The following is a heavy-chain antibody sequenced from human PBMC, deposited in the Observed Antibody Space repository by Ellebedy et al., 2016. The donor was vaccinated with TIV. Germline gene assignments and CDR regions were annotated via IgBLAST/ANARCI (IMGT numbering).Heavy chain of an antibody. V-gene: IGHV3-48*03. CDR1: GFTFSSYE. CDR2: ISSSARTI. CDR3: ARGVSGYSGYDWGPFDY. D-gene: IGHD5-12*01. Sequence: GESLKISCAASGFTFSSYEMYWVRQGPGMGLEWVAYISSSARTINYADSVKGRFAISRDNAKNSLYLQMNSLRVEDTAVYYCARGVSGYSGYDWGPFDYWGQGSLVTVSS. J-gene: IGHJ4*02.